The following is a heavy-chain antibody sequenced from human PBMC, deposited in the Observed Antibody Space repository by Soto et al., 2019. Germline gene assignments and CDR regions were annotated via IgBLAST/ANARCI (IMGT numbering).Heavy chain of an antibody. D-gene: IGHD2-15*01. V-gene: IGHV1-69*01. J-gene: IGHJ4*02. CDR1: EGTFNSYA. Sequence: QAQVVQSGAEVRKPGSSVKLSCKASEGTFNSYAIAWVRQAPGQGLEWMGGIIPSSNTLNYAQKLQDRVTITADDSTNTVYMELSNLRTDDTVVYFCTSGASRCYPYFFDSWGQGTLVTVSS. CDR3: TSGASRCYPYFFDS. CDR2: IIPSSNTL.